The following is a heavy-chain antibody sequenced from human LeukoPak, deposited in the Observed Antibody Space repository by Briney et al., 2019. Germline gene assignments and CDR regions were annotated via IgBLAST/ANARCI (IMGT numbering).Heavy chain of an antibody. Sequence: GRCLRPSCAASGLTLSSYAIPWVRQEPGKGLAWAAAISYDGSNKYYADSVKGPFTISSDNSKNTLYLQMNSLRAEDTAVYYCARDLAEWFGESTENWFDPWGQGSLVTVSS. CDR3: ARDLAEWFGESTENWFDP. V-gene: IGHV3-30*04. CDR1: GLTLSSYA. D-gene: IGHD3-10*01. CDR2: ISYDGSNK. J-gene: IGHJ5*02.